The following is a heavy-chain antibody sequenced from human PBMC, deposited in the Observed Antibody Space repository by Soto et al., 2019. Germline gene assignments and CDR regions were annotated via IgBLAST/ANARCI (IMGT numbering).Heavy chain of an antibody. J-gene: IGHJ3*02. D-gene: IGHD3-10*01. Sequence: GGSLRLSCAASGFTFSSYAMSWVRQAPGKGLEWVSVISGSGGSTYYAVSVKGRFTISRDNSKNTLYLQMNSLRAEDTAVYYCAKDVGGYYGSGSYYNAAFDIWGQGTMVTVSS. CDR3: AKDVGGYYGSGSYYNAAFDI. V-gene: IGHV3-23*01. CDR2: ISGSGGST. CDR1: GFTFSSYA.